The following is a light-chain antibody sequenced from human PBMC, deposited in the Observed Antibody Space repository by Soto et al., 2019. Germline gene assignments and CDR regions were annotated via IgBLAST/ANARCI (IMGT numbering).Light chain of an antibody. V-gene: IGLV2-8*01. CDR2: EVT. Sequence: QSALTQPPSASGSPGQSVIISCTGTSSDVGGYNYVSWHQQHPGRPPKLLIYEVTKRPSGVPDRFSGSKSGNMASLTVSGLQAEDEADYYCSSYGGSKFWVFGGGTKLTVL. CDR1: SSDVGGYNY. CDR3: SSYGGSKFWV. J-gene: IGLJ3*02.